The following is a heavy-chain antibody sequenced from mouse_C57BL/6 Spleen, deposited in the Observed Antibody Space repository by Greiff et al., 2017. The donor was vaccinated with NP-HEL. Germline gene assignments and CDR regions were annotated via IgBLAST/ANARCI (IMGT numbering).Heavy chain of an antibody. CDR3: TTFYDYDGYAMDY. J-gene: IGHJ4*01. D-gene: IGHD2-4*01. CDR2: IYPGNSDT. CDR1: GYTFTSYW. V-gene: IGHV1-5*01. Sequence: VQLQQPGAELVKPGASVKLSCKASGYTFTSYWMHWVKQRPGQGLEWIGAIYPGNSDTSYNQKFKGKAKLTAVTSASTAYMELSSLTNEDSAVYYCTTFYDYDGYAMDYWGQGTSVTVSS.